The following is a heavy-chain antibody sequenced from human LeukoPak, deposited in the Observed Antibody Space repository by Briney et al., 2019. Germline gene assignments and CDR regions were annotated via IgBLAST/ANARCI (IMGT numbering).Heavy chain of an antibody. J-gene: IGHJ4*02. CDR1: GFTFSSYG. D-gene: IGHD7-27*01. V-gene: IGHV3-33*01. Sequence: GGSLRLSCAASGFTFSSYGMHWVRQAPGKGLEWVAVIWYDGSNKYYADSVKGRFTISRDNAKNSLYLQMNSLRAEDTAVYYCARGSRLGPTYFDYWGQGTLVTVSS. CDR3: ARGSRLGPTYFDY. CDR2: IWYDGSNK.